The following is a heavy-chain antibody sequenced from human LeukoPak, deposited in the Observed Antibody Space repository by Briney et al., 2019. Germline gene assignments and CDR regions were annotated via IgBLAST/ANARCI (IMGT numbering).Heavy chain of an antibody. D-gene: IGHD7-27*01. CDR2: ISSSSSYI. CDR3: ARGLSGDPYYMDV. J-gene: IGHJ6*03. Sequence: GGSLRLSCAASGFTFSRYWMSWVRQAPGKGLEWVSFISSSSSYIYYADSVKGRFTISRDNAKNSLYLQMNSLRAEDTAVYYCARGLSGDPYYMDVWGKGTTATVSS. V-gene: IGHV3-21*01. CDR1: GFTFSRYW.